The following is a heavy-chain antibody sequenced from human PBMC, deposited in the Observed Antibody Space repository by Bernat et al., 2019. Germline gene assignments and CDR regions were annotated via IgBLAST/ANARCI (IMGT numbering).Heavy chain of an antibody. J-gene: IGHJ4*01. CDR2: IEKDGTEK. CDR1: GFTFSTYW. CDR3: VGDFTY. Sequence: EVQVVESGGGLVQPGGSLRLSCATSGFTFSTYWMSWVRQARGKGLEWVANIEKDGTEKYYVDSVKGRFTISRDNAKNSLYLQMNSLGAADTAVYYCVGDFTYWGHGTLVTVSS. V-gene: IGHV3-7*03.